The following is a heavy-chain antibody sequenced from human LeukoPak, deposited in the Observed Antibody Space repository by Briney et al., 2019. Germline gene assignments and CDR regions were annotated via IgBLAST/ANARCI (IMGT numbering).Heavy chain of an antibody. D-gene: IGHD3-16*01. CDR3: AKSLLTLWYYYYYMDV. V-gene: IGHV3-23*01. CDR2: ISGSGGST. CDR1: GFTFSNYA. Sequence: GGSLRLSCAVSGFTFSNYAMHWVRQAPGKGLEWVSAISGSGGSTYYADSVKGRFTISRDNSKNTLYLQMNSLRAEDTAVYYCAKSLLTLWYYYYYMDVWGKGTTVTVSS. J-gene: IGHJ6*03.